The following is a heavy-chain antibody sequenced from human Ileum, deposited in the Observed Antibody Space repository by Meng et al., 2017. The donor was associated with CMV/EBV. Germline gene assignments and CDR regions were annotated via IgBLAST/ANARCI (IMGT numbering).Heavy chain of an antibody. CDR2: INQSGST. D-gene: IGHD2-2*01. J-gene: IGHJ4*02. V-gene: IGHV4-34*01. CDR3: ARAFCISTSCHLLFDY. CDR1: GGSFSGYY. Sequence: YGGSFSGYYWSWIRQSPGKGLEWIGEINQSGSTNYNPSLKSRVTISVDSSKNQFSLKLNSVTAADTAMYYCARAFCISTSCHLLFDYWGQGTLVTVSS.